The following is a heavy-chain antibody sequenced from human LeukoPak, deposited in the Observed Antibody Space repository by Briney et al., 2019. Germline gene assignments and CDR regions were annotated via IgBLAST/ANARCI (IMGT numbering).Heavy chain of an antibody. CDR2: IIPIFGTA. V-gene: IGHV1-69*13. D-gene: IGHD1-26*01. Sequence: SVMVSCKASGYTFSDYYMHWVRQAPGQGLGWMGGIIPIFGTANYAQKFQGRVTITADESTSTAYMELSSLRSEDTAVYYCASYVGATPPFDYWGQGTLVTVSS. CDR1: GYTFSDYY. CDR3: ASYVGATPPFDY. J-gene: IGHJ4*02.